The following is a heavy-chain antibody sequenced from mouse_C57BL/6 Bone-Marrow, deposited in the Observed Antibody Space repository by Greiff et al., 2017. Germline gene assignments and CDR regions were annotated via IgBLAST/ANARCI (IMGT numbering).Heavy chain of an antibody. Sequence: VQLKQPGAELVKPGASVKMSCKASSYTFTSYWITWVKQRPGQGLEWIGDIYPGSGSTNYNEKFKSKATLTVDTSSSTAYMQLSSLTSADSAVYYYARPYYSNYWYFDVGGTGTTVTVSS. D-gene: IGHD2-5*01. CDR3: ARPYYSNYWYFDV. J-gene: IGHJ1*03. V-gene: IGHV1-55*01. CDR1: SYTFTSYW. CDR2: IYPGSGST.